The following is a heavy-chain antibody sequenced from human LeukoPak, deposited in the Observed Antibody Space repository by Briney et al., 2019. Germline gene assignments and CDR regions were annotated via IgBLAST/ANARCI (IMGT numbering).Heavy chain of an antibody. V-gene: IGHV3-30*18. CDR2: ISYDGSNK. CDR3: AKSPSSSYYFDY. CDR1: GFTFSSYG. Sequence: GGSLRLSCAASGFTFSSYGMHWVHQAPGKGLEWVAVISYDGSNKYYADSVKGRFTISRDNSKNTLYLQMNSLRAEDTAVYYCAKSPSSSYYFDYWGQGTLVTVSS. J-gene: IGHJ4*02. D-gene: IGHD6-13*01.